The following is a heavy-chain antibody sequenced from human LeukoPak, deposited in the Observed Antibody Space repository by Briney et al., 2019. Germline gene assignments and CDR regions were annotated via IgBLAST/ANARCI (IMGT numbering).Heavy chain of an antibody. CDR2: FDPEDGKT. Sequence: ASVKVSCKVSGYTLIELSMHWVRQAPGKGLEWMGGFDPEDGKTIYAQKCQGRVTMTEDTSTDTAYMELSSLRSEDTAVYYCLSSDRFGELSWGQGTLVPVSS. D-gene: IGHD3-10*01. J-gene: IGHJ5*02. CDR1: GYTLIELS. V-gene: IGHV1-24*01. CDR3: LSSDRFGELS.